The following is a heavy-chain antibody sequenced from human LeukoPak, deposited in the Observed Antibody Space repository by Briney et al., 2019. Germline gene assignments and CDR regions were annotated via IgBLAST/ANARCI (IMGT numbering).Heavy chain of an antibody. V-gene: IGHV1-69*13. J-gene: IGHJ4*02. CDR1: GGTFSSYA. CDR3: AREGGEGLPFDY. Sequence: SVKVSCKASGGTFSSYAISWVRQAPGQGLEWMGGIIPIFGTANYAQKFQGRVTITADESTSTAYMELTSLRSEDTAVYYCAREGGEGLPFDYWGQGTLVTVSS. CDR2: IIPIFGTA. D-gene: IGHD3-16*01.